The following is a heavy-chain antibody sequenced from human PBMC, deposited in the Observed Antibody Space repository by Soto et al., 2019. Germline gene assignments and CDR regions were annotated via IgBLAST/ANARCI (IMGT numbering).Heavy chain of an antibody. CDR3: AREGNEGPARIYYYYYMDV. Sequence: QVQLVQSGAEVQKPGSSVKVSCKASGGTFSSYTISWVRQAPGHGLEWMGRIIPILGIANYAQKSQARVTITADKSTRPAYMALSSLRSEATAVYYCAREGNEGPARIYYYYYMDVWGKGTTVTVSS. J-gene: IGHJ6*03. CDR1: GGTFSSYT. D-gene: IGHD1-1*01. CDR2: IIPILGIA. V-gene: IGHV1-69*08.